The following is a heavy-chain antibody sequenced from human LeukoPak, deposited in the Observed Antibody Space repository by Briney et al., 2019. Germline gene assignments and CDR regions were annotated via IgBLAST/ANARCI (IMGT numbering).Heavy chain of an antibody. J-gene: IGHJ5*02. CDR2: INPSGGST. D-gene: IGHD4-17*01. Sequence: ASVKVSCKASGYTFTSYYMHWVRQAPGQGLQWMGIINPSGGSTSYAQKFQGRVTMTRDMSTSTVYTELSSLRSEDTAVYYCARALYGDYSFDPWGQGTLVTVSS. V-gene: IGHV1-46*01. CDR3: ARALYGDYSFDP. CDR1: GYTFTSYY.